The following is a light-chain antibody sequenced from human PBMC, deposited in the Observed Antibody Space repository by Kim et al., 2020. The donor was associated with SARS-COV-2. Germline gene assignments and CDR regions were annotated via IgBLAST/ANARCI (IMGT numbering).Light chain of an antibody. J-gene: IGLJ2*01. CDR3: QAWDSSYVV. CDR2: QDS. Sequence: SYELTQPPSVSVSPGQTASITCSGDKLGDKYACWYQQKPGQSPVLVIYQDSKPPSGIPERFSGSNSRNTATLTISGTQAMDEADYYCQAWDSSYVVFGGGTQLTVL. CDR1: KLGDKY. V-gene: IGLV3-1*01.